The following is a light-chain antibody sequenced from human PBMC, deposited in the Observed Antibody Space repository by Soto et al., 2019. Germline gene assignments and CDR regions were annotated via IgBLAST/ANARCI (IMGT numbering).Light chain of an antibody. Sequence: IVLTQSQATVSLSPGARATLSCRASHGISSSHLAFYQQKHRHAPRLLIYGSSSRATGIPASFSGIGSGTDFTLTIIRLVPADFVVYFCQLYYSTPPLTFGGGTKVEIQ. J-gene: IGKJ4*01. CDR2: GSS. CDR3: QLYYSTPPLT. V-gene: IGKV3-20*01. CDR1: HGISSSH.